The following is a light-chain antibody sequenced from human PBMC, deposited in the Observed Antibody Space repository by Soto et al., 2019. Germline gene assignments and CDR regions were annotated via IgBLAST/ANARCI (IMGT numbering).Light chain of an antibody. Sequence: ERVLTQSPGTLALSPGETATLSCRASQSVSSDYLAWYQQKPGQPPRLLIYGASSRATGVPERFSGGGSGTDFTLTISRLETEDFAGYYCQQYNNWPPITFGQGTRLESK. CDR3: QQYNNWPPIT. V-gene: IGKV3-20*01. CDR1: QSVSSDY. J-gene: IGKJ5*01. CDR2: GAS.